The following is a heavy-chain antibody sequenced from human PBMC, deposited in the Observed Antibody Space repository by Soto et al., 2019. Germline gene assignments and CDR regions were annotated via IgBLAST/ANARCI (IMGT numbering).Heavy chain of an antibody. Sequence: HVQLVESGGGVVQPGGSLRLSCVASGFTFGRYAMHWVRQFPGRGLEWVAVISYTGANTYYVGSVRGRFTISRDNSKNTIYLQMNSLRAEDTAMYYCAKHMDDSRYFYVEGADHWGQGTLVTVSS. CDR1: GFTFGRYA. J-gene: IGHJ4*02. D-gene: IGHD3-22*01. V-gene: IGHV3-30*18. CDR3: AKHMDDSRYFYVEGADH. CDR2: ISYTGANT.